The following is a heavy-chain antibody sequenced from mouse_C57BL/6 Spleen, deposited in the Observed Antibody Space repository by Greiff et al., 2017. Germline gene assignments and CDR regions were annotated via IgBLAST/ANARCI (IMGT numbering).Heavy chain of an antibody. CDR3: APYYDYESSWWYFDV. D-gene: IGHD2-4*01. Sequence: EVQVVESGAELVRPGASVKLSCTASGFNIKDDYMHWVKQRPEQGLEWIGWIDPENGDTEYASKFQGKATITADTSSNTAYMQLSSLTSEDSAVYYCAPYYDYESSWWYFDVWGTGTTVTVS. CDR1: GFNIKDDY. V-gene: IGHV14-4*01. CDR2: IDPENGDT. J-gene: IGHJ1*03.